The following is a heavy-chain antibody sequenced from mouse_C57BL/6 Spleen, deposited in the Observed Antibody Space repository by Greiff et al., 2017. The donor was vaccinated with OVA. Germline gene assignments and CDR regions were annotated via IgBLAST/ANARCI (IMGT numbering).Heavy chain of an antibody. CDR3: ARYGEKGYYGSPYFDY. Sequence: VQLQQSGAELVKPGASVKISCKASGYAFSSYWMNWVKQRPGKGLEWIGQIYPGDGDTNYNGKFKGKATLTADKSSSTAYMPLSSLTSEDSAVYFCARYGEKGYYGSPYFDYWGQGTTLTVSS. CDR1: GYAFSSYW. V-gene: IGHV1-80*01. CDR2: IYPGDGDT. D-gene: IGHD1-1*01. J-gene: IGHJ2*01.